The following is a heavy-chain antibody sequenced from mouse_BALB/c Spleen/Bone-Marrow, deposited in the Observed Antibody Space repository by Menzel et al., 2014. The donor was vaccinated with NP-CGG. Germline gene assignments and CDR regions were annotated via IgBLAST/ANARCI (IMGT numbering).Heavy chain of an antibody. CDR1: GYTFTTYT. CDR3: SRSTFAHVMDS. Sequence: QVQLQQSGAELARPGASVKMSCKASGYTFTTYTMHWVKQRPGQGLEWIGYITPNSDHTNYNQKFKDRATLTADKSSSTAYMQLSSLTSEDSAIYYCSRSTFAHVMDSWGQGTSVTVSS. J-gene: IGHJ4*01. D-gene: IGHD4-1*02. V-gene: IGHV1-4*01. CDR2: ITPNSDHT.